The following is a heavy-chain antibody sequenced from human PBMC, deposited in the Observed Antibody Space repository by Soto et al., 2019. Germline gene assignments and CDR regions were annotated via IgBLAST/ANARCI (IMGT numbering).Heavy chain of an antibody. CDR3: ARSEATVLDY. Sequence: QVQLQESGPGLVKPSGTLSLTCTVSGGSMSSSNWWNWVRQPPGKGLEWIGEAHHSGRTNYNPSLKSRVTISVDKSKNQFSLKLSSVTAEDAAVYYCARSEATVLDYWGKGTLVTVSS. CDR1: GGSMSSSNW. CDR2: AHHSGRT. D-gene: IGHD4-17*01. V-gene: IGHV4-4*02. J-gene: IGHJ4*02.